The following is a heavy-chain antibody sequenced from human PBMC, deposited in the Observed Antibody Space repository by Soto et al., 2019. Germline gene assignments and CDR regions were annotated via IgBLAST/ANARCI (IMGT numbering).Heavy chain of an antibody. D-gene: IGHD2-15*01. J-gene: IGHJ4*02. V-gene: IGHV4-31*03. CDR3: ARAYCSGGSCFLFDY. CDR2: IYYSGST. CDR1: GGSISSGGYY. Sequence: SETLSLTCTVSGGSISSGGYYWSWIRQHPGKGLEWIGYIYYSGSTYYNPSLKSRVTISVDTSKNQFSLKLSSVTAADAAVYYCARAYCSGGSCFLFDYWGQGTLVTVSS.